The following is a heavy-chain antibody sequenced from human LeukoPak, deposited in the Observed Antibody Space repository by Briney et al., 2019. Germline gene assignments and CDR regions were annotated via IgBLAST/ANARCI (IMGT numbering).Heavy chain of an antibody. V-gene: IGHV5-51*01. Sequence: GESLKISCQGSGSSFTSYWIGWVRQLPGKGLEWMGIIYPGDPDTRYSPSFQGQVTISADKSISTAYLQWSSLKASDTAMYYCARQSYGAFDIWGQGTMVTVSS. CDR2: IYPGDPDT. D-gene: IGHD5-18*01. CDR3: ARQSYGAFDI. J-gene: IGHJ3*02. CDR1: GSSFTSYW.